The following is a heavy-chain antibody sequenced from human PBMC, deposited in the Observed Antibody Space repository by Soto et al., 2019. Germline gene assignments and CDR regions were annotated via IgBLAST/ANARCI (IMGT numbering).Heavy chain of an antibody. Sequence: GGSLRLSCAASGFTFSSYAMSWVRQAPGKGLEWVSAISGSGGSTYYADSVKGRFTISRDNSKNTLYLQMNSLRAEDTAVYYCAKVGKYYGSGSYYNVFEIWGQGTMVTVSS. CDR3: AKVGKYYGSGSYYNVFEI. J-gene: IGHJ3*02. CDR1: GFTFSSYA. D-gene: IGHD3-10*01. V-gene: IGHV3-23*01. CDR2: ISGSGGST.